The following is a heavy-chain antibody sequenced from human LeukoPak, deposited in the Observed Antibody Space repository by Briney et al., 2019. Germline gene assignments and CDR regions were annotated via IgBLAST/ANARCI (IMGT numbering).Heavy chain of an antibody. CDR2: FYTSGST. D-gene: IGHD3-10*01. CDR1: GGSFSGYY. V-gene: IGHV4-59*10. Sequence: SETLSLTCAVYGGSFSGYYWSWIRQPAGKGLEWIGRFYTSGSTKYNPSLKSRVTMSEDTSKNHFSLKLSSVTAADTAVYYCARGFLGDYFGSGSYYVFDYWGQGTLVTVSS. J-gene: IGHJ4*02. CDR3: ARGFLGDYFGSGSYYVFDY.